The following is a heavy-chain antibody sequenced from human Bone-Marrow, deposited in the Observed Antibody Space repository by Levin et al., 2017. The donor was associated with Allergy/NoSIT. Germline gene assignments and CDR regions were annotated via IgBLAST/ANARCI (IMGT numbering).Heavy chain of an antibody. D-gene: IGHD2-2*02. Sequence: SQTLSLTCSVSGASISVGGYFWSWIRHHPGKGLEWIGYIHYSGPTYYNPSLKSRLSISVDTSKNQFSLKLSSVTAADTAVYYCARDGVLCSSTSCYRGGNDHWGPGTLVTVSS. CDR2: IHYSGPT. J-gene: IGHJ4*02. CDR3: ARDGVLCSSTSCYRGGNDH. V-gene: IGHV4-31*02. CDR1: GASISVGGYF.